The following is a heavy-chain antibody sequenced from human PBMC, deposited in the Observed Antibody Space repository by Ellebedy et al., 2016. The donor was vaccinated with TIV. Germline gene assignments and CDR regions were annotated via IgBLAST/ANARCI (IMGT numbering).Heavy chain of an antibody. D-gene: IGHD1-26*01. CDR2: IKQDGSEK. Sequence: PGGSLRLSCAASGFTFSDAWMNWVRQAPGKGLEWVANIKQDGSEKYYVDSVKGRFTISSDNAKNSLYLQMNSLRAEDTAVYYCVRGQSSGVGAPYWGQGTRVTVSS. CDR1: GFTFSDAW. V-gene: IGHV3-7*01. J-gene: IGHJ4*02. CDR3: VRGQSSGVGAPY.